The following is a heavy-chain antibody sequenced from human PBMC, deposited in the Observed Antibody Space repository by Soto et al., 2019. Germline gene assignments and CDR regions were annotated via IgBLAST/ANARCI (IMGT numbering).Heavy chain of an antibody. V-gene: IGHV3-7*04. Sequence: EVQLVESGGGLVQPGGSLRLSCAASGFTFSSYWMTWVRQAPGKGLEWVANIKQDGSEKYYVDSVKGRFTISGDNAKNSLYLQMNSLRAEDTAVYYCARDRATYDDGSGASDYWGQGTLVTVSS. CDR1: GFTFSSYW. CDR3: ARDRATYDDGSGASDY. D-gene: IGHD3-10*01. CDR2: IKQDGSEK. J-gene: IGHJ4*02.